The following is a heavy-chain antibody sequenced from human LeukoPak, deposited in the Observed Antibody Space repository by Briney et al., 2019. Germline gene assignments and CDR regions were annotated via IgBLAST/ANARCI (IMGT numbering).Heavy chain of an antibody. Sequence: PSETLSLTCTVSGGSISSYYWSWIRQPPGKGLEWIGYIYYSRSTNYNPSLKSRVTISVDTSKNQFSLKLSSVTAADTAVYYCAREDSSGYYWFDYWGQGTLVTVSS. CDR3: AREDSSGYYWFDY. V-gene: IGHV4-59*01. J-gene: IGHJ4*02. CDR2: IYYSRST. D-gene: IGHD3-22*01. CDR1: GGSISSYY.